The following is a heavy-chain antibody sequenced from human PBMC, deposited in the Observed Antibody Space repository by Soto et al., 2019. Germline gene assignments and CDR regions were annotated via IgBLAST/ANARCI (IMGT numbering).Heavy chain of an antibody. Sequence: GASVKVSCKASGGTFSSCAISWVRQAPGQGLEWMGGIIPIFGTANYAQKFQGRVTITADESTSTAYMELSSLRSEDTAVYYCARSTVRGLWYFDYWGQGTLVTVSS. V-gene: IGHV1-69*13. D-gene: IGHD3-10*01. CDR2: IIPIFGTA. CDR3: ARSTVRGLWYFDY. CDR1: GGTFSSCA. J-gene: IGHJ4*02.